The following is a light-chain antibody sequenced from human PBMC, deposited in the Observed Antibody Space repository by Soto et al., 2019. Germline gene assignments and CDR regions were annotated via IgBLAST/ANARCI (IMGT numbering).Light chain of an antibody. V-gene: IGKV3-20*01. CDR3: QQYGSSPGT. CDR1: QSVSSY. J-gene: IGKJ1*01. Sequence: EIVLTQSPATLSLSPGKRATLSCRASQSVSSYLAWYQQKPGQAPRLLIYDASNRATGIPDRFSGSGSGTDFTLTISRLEPEDFAVYYCQQYGSSPGTFGQGTKVDIK. CDR2: DAS.